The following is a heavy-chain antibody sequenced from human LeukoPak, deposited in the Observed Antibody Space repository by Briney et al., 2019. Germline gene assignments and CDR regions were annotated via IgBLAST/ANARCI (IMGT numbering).Heavy chain of an antibody. CDR3: ARGPRTYGMDV. J-gene: IGHJ6*02. D-gene: IGHD1-14*01. V-gene: IGHV4-30-2*01. Sequence: PSQTLSLTCAVSGGSIITGGYSWSWIRQPPGKGLEWIGYIYYSGTSYYNPSLKSRVTMSVDRSKNQFSLELNSVTAADTAVYYCARGPRTYGMDVWGQGTTVTVSS. CDR1: GGSIITGGYS. CDR2: IYYSGTS.